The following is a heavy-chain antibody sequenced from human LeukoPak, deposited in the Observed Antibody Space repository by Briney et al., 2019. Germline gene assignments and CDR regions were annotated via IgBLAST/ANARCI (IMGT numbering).Heavy chain of an antibody. J-gene: IGHJ5*02. D-gene: IGHD3-10*01. Sequence: PSETLSLTCTVSGGSISSGSYYWSWIRQPAGKGLEWIGRIYTSGSTNYNPSLKSRVTISVDTSKNQFSLKLSSVTAADTAVYYCARAGPRGSRSYYNVGWFDPWGQGTLVTVSS. V-gene: IGHV4-61*02. CDR1: GGSISSGSYY. CDR3: ARAGPRGSRSYYNVGWFDP. CDR2: IYTSGST.